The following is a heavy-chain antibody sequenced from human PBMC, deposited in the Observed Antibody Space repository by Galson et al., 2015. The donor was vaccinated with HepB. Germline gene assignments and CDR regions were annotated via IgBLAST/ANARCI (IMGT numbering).Heavy chain of an antibody. CDR3: TRERPDYQGWGRRYFDL. V-gene: IGHV7-4-1*02. CDR1: GYTFTTYA. CDR2: LNTDTGSP. Sequence: SVKVSCKASGYTFTTYAIHWVRQAPGQGLVWMGWLNTDTGSPTFAQGFTGRFVFSLDTSVTTAYLQINSLKPEDSATYYRTRERPDYQGWGRRYFDLWGQGTVVTVSS. J-gene: IGHJ3*01. D-gene: IGHD3-10*01.